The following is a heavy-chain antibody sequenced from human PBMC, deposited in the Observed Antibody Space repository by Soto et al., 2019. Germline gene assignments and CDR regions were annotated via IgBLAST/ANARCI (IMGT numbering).Heavy chain of an antibody. J-gene: IGHJ5*02. D-gene: IGHD6-25*01. V-gene: IGHV4-39*01. Sequence: TLSLTCTVSGGSITSSSHFWGWVRQPPGKGLEWIGTIYFTGNTYYTPSLKSRLTMSIDTSKNEFSLRLNSVTAADTAVYYCAGQTFTIAAASYGRSNWFDPWGPGTLVTVSS. CDR1: GGSITSSSHF. CDR3: AGQTFTIAAASYGRSNWFDP. CDR2: IYFTGNT.